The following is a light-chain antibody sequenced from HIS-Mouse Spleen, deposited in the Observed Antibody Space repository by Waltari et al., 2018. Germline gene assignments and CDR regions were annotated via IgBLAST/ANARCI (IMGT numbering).Light chain of an antibody. CDR1: SSNIGSNY. CDR2: RNN. V-gene: IGLV1-47*01. CDR3: AAWDDSLSGPV. Sequence: QSVLTQPPSASGTPGQRVTISCSGSSSNIGSNYVYWYQQLPGTAPKLLIYRNNHRPSGVPDRFSGSKSCTSASLAISGLRSEDEADYYCAAWDDSLSGPVFGGGTKLTVL. J-gene: IGLJ3*02.